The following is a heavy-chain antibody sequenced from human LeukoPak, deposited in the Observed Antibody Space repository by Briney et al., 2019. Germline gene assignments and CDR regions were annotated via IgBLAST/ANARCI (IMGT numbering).Heavy chain of an antibody. J-gene: IGHJ3*02. CDR2: ISGSGGST. Sequence: PGGSLRLSCAASGFTFSSYAMSWVRQAPGKGLEWVSAISGSGGSTYYADSVKGRFTISRDNSKNTLYLQMNSLRAEDTAVYYCAKDREDFWSGYFHAFDIWGQGTMVTVSS. CDR1: GFTFSSYA. D-gene: IGHD3-3*01. V-gene: IGHV3-23*01. CDR3: AKDREDFWSGYFHAFDI.